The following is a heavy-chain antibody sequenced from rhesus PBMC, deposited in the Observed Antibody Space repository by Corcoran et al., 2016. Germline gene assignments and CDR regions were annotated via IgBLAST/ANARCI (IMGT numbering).Heavy chain of an antibody. Sequence: QLQLQESGPGLVKPSETLSVTCAVSGGSISSSYWSWIRQAPGKGLGWIGYIYGSGSSTNYNPSLTSRVTLSVDTSKNQLSLKLSSVTTADTAVYYCARDRTDYYYDSGYYGYDAFDFWGQGLRVTVSS. CDR2: IYGSGSST. J-gene: IGHJ3*01. V-gene: IGHV4-169*02. CDR3: ARDRTDYYYDSGYYGYDAFDF. D-gene: IGHD3-28*01. CDR1: GGSISSSY.